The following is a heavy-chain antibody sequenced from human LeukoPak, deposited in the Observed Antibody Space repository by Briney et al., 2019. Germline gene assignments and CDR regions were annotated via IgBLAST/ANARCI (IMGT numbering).Heavy chain of an antibody. CDR2: ISGGGGTT. Sequence: GGSLRLSCAAPGFSFSSYGMNWVRQAPGKGLEWISGISGGGGTTYYADSVMGRFTISRDNSRNTLYLQVHSLRVEDTAVYFCAKAYDNSGHSLRYAALWGQGTLVTVSS. CDR3: AKAYDNSGHSLRYAAL. CDR1: GFSFSSYG. D-gene: IGHD3-22*01. V-gene: IGHV3-23*01. J-gene: IGHJ4*02.